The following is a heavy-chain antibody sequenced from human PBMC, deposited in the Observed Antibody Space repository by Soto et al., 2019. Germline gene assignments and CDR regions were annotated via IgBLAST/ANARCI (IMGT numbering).Heavy chain of an antibody. V-gene: IGHV3-11*01. CDR3: AGDYSNYYYYYYYMDV. J-gene: IGHJ6*03. D-gene: IGHD4-4*01. Sequence: GGSLRLSCAASGFTFSDYYMSWIRQAPGKGLEWVSYISSSGSTIYYADSVKGRFTISRDKAKNSLYLQMNSLRAEDTAVYYCAGDYSNYYYYYYYMDVWGKGTTVTVSS. CDR2: ISSSGSTI. CDR1: GFTFSDYY.